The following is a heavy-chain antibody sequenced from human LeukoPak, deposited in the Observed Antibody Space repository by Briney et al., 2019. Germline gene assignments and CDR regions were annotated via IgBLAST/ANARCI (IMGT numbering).Heavy chain of an antibody. CDR1: GYSSGYY. J-gene: IGHJ4*02. D-gene: IGHD6-13*01. CDR3: ARDGSISSWAIDY. Sequence: PSETLSLTCAVSGYSSGYYWGWIRQPPGKGLEWIGSIWHSGSTYYNPSLKSRVTMSLDTSKNQFSLKLTSVTAADTAVYYCARDGSISSWAIDYWGQGTLVTVSS. V-gene: IGHV4-38-2*02. CDR2: IWHSGST.